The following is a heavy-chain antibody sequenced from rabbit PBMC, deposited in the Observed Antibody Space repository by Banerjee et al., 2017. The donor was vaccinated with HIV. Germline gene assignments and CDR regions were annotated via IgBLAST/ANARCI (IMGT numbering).Heavy chain of an antibody. CDR1: GFDFSSNA. J-gene: IGHJ6*01. V-gene: IGHV1S40*01. CDR2: IYAASSGST. Sequence: QSLEESGGDLVKPGGSLTLTCKASGFDFSSNAMCWVRQAPGKGPEWIACIYAASSGSTWYASWAKGRFTISKTSSTTVTLQMTSLTAADTATYFCARDSPYSSGLVLRGPGTLVT. D-gene: IGHD1-1*01. CDR3: ARDSPYSSGLVL.